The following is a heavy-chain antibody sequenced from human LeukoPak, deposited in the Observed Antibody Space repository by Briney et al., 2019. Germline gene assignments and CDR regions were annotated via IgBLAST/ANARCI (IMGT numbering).Heavy chain of an antibody. Sequence: GASVKVSCKASGYTFSAYGFSWVRQAPGQGLEWMGWISTYNGNRNYAQKFQGRVTMTTDTSTSTAYMELRSLRSDDTAMYYCVRSENSGYYPRTLDYWGQGTLVTVSS. D-gene: IGHD3-22*01. J-gene: IGHJ4*02. V-gene: IGHV1-18*01. CDR3: VRSENSGYYPRTLDY. CDR2: ISTYNGNR. CDR1: GYTFSAYG.